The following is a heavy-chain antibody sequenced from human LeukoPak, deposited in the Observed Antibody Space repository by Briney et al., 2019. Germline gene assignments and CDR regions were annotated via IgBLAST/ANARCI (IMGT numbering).Heavy chain of an antibody. CDR1: GFTFSSYS. CDR3: ARVGYYDFWSGYLWFDP. Sequence: GGSLRLSCAASGFTFSSYSMNWVRQAPGKGLEWVSSISSSSYIYYADSVKGRFTISRDNAKNSLYLQMNSLRAEDTAVYYCARVGYYDFWSGYLWFDPWGQGTLVTISS. V-gene: IGHV3-21*01. CDR2: ISSSSYI. D-gene: IGHD3-3*01. J-gene: IGHJ5*02.